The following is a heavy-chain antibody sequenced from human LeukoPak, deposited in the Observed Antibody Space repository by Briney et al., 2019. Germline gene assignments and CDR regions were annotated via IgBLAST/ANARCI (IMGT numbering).Heavy chain of an antibody. V-gene: IGHV4-30-4*01. D-gene: IGHD1-26*01. CDR2: IYYSGIT. Sequence: SETLSLTCTVSGGSISSGDYYWSWIRQPPGKGLEWIGYIYYSGITYYNPSLKSRVSISVDTSKNQFSLKLSSVTAADTAVCYCARDSARIIDYWGQGTLVTVSS. CDR1: GGSISSGDYY. J-gene: IGHJ4*02. CDR3: ARDSARIIDY.